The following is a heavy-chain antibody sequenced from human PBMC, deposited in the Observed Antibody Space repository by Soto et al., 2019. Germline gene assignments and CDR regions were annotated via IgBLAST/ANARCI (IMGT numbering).Heavy chain of an antibody. V-gene: IGHV3-33*08. D-gene: IGHD3-3*01. CDR3: ARGGDVMIHDAFDI. CDR2: IWYDGSNK. CDR1: GFTFSSYG. J-gene: IGHJ3*02. Sequence: GGSLRLSCAASGFTFSSYGMHWVRQAPGKGLEWVTVIWYDGSNKYYADSVKDRFTISRDNSKNTLYLQMNSLRAEDTDVYDCARGGDVMIHDAFDIWGQGTMVTVSS.